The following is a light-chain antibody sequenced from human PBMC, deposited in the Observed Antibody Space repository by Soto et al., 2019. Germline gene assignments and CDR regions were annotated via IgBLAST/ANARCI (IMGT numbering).Light chain of an antibody. J-gene: IGLJ3*02. Sequence: QSVLTQPRSVSRAPGQSVTISCTGTSSDVGGYNYVSWYQQHPGKAPKVMIYDVNKRPSGVPDRFSGSKSVNTASLTIFGLQAEDEADYYCCSYAGSYTYWVFGGGTKLTVL. CDR2: DVN. CDR1: SSDVGGYNY. CDR3: CSYAGSYTYWV. V-gene: IGLV2-11*01.